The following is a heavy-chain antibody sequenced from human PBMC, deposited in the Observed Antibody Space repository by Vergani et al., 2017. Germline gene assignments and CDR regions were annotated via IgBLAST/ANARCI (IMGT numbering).Heavy chain of an antibody. CDR3: AHTTQRGYDILTGYYPGGAWFDP. Sequence: QITLKESGPTLVKPTQTLTLTCTFSGFSLSTSGVGVGWIRQPPGKALEWLALIYWDDDKRYSPSLKSRPTITKDTPKNRIVLTMTNMDPVDTATYYCAHTTQRGYDILTGYYPGGAWFDPWGQGTLVTVSS. CDR2: IYWDDDK. V-gene: IGHV2-5*02. D-gene: IGHD3-9*01. J-gene: IGHJ5*02. CDR1: GFSLSTSGVG.